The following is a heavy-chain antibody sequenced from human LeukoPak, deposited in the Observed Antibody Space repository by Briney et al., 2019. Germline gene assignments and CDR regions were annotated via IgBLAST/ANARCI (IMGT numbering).Heavy chain of an antibody. CDR2: IYYSGST. J-gene: IGHJ5*02. CDR1: GGSISSYY. CDR3: ARRDCSSTSCYEGENWFDP. D-gene: IGHD2-2*01. Sequence: SETLSLTCTVSGGSISSYYWSWIRQPPGKGPEWIGYIYYSGSTNYNPSLKSRVTISVDTSKNQFSLKLSSVTAADTAVYYCARRDCSSTSCYEGENWFDPWGQGTLVTVSS. V-gene: IGHV4-59*08.